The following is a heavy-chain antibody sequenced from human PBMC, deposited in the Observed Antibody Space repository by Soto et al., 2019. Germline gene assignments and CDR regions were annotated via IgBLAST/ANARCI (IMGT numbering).Heavy chain of an antibody. CDR1: GGTFSSYA. V-gene: IGHV1-69*13. CDR3: ARESTDYYDSSGPSVRYFDL. J-gene: IGHJ2*01. CDR2: IIPIFGTA. D-gene: IGHD3-22*01. Sequence: SVKVSCKASGGTFSSYAISWVRQAPGQGLEWMGGIIPIFGTANYAQKFQGRVTITADESTSTAYMELSSLRSEDTAVYYCARESTDYYDSSGPSVRYFDLWGRGTLVTVSS.